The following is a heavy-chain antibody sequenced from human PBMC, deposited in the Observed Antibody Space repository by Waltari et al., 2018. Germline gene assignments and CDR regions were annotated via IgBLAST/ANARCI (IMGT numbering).Heavy chain of an antibody. J-gene: IGHJ6*03. Sequence: EVQLVESGGGLVQPGGSLRLSCAASGFTFSRYWMSWVRQAPGKGLAWVANIKQDGSEKYYVDSVKGRFTISRDNAKNSLYLQMNSLRAEDTAVYYCARDNGCSSTSCYWYYYYYMDVWGKGTTVTISS. CDR1: GFTFSRYW. CDR2: IKQDGSEK. D-gene: IGHD2-2*01. V-gene: IGHV3-7*01. CDR3: ARDNGCSSTSCYWYYYYYMDV.